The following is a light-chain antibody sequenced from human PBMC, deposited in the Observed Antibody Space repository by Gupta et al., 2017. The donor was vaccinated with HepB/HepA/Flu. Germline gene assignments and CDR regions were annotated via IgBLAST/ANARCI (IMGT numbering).Light chain of an antibody. J-gene: IGKJ4*01. CDR1: QSVSSY. CDR2: DAS. V-gene: IGKV3-11*02. CDR3: QQRSNWPT. Sequence: EIVLTQSPATLSLSPGERATLSCRDSQSVSSYLDWYQQKPGQAPRLLIYDASNRATGNPDRFSGSGYGRDFTLTISGPEHEDFAVYYGQQRSNWPTFGGGTKVEIK.